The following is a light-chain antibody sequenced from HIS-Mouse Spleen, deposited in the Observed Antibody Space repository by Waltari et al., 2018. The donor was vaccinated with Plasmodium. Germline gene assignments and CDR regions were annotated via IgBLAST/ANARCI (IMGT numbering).Light chain of an antibody. CDR1: ALPKKY. Sequence: SYELTQPPSVSVSPGQTARITCSGDALPKKYAYWYQQKSGQAPVLVIYEDIKRPSGIPERGAGSSSGTMSTLTISGGQVEDEADYYCDSADSSGNHRVFGGGTKLTVL. J-gene: IGLJ3*02. CDR3: DSADSSGNHRV. V-gene: IGLV3-10*01. CDR2: EDI.